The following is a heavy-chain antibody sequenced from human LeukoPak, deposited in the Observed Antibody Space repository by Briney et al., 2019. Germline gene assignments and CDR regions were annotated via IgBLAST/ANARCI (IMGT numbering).Heavy chain of an antibody. CDR3: ATQRDHSDYVFDF. Sequence: SETLSLACTVSGGSISSYYWSWIRQSPGKGLEWIGYISHSGTTNYKSSLKSRVTISVDTSKKQFSLKLSSVTAADVAIYFCATQRDHSDYVFDFWGQGTLVTVSS. CDR1: GGSISSYY. CDR2: ISHSGTT. J-gene: IGHJ4*02. V-gene: IGHV4-59*01. D-gene: IGHD4-11*01.